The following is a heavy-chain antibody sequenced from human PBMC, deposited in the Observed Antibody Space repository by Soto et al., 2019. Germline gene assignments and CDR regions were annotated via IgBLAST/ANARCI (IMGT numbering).Heavy chain of an antibody. D-gene: IGHD2-2*01. V-gene: IGHV1-69*13. CDR2: IIPIFGTA. CDR3: AREADIVVVPAVRGNWFDP. Sequence: APVKVSCKASGGTLSSYAISWGRQAPGQGVEWMGGIIPIFGTANYAQKFQGRVTITADESTSTAYMELSSLRSEDTAVYYCAREADIVVVPAVRGNWFDPWGQGTLVTVSS. J-gene: IGHJ5*02. CDR1: GGTLSSYA.